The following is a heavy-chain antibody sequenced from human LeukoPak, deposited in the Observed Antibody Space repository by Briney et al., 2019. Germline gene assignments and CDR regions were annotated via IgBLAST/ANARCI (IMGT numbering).Heavy chain of an antibody. Sequence: PGGSLRLSCAASGFSFNNYAMSWVRQAPGKGLEWVSAISGSGGTTPYADSVKGRFTISRDNAKNSLYLQMNSLRAEDTAVYYCARDRSAAVFGVVRRNKVGTLDVWGKGTTVIVSS. CDR2: ISGSGGTT. D-gene: IGHD3-3*01. J-gene: IGHJ6*03. V-gene: IGHV3-23*01. CDR1: GFSFNNYA. CDR3: ARDRSAAVFGVVRRNKVGTLDV.